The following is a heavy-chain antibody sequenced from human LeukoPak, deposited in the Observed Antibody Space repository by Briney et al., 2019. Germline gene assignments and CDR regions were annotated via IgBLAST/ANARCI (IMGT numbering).Heavy chain of an antibody. V-gene: IGHV3-21*01. CDR1: GFTFSSYS. Sequence: GGSLRLSCAASGFTFSSYSMNWVRQAPGKGLEWVSSISSSSSYIYYADSVKGRFTISRDNAKNSLYLQMNSLRAEDTAVYYCARSFIEMETDAFDIWGQGTMVTVSS. D-gene: IGHD5-24*01. CDR2: ISSSSSYI. CDR3: ARSFIEMETDAFDI. J-gene: IGHJ3*02.